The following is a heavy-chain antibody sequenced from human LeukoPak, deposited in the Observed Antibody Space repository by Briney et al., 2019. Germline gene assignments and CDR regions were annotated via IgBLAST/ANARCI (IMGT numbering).Heavy chain of an antibody. D-gene: IGHD4-17*01. J-gene: IGHJ4*02. CDR1: GFTFSSYG. CDR2: ISTSSIYI. Sequence: GGSLRLSCAASGFTFSSYGMHWVRQAPGKGLEWVSSISTSSIYIYYADSVKGRFTISRDNAKNSLYLQMNSLRAEDTAVYYCARNDYGDYDFDYWGQGTLVTVSS. V-gene: IGHV3-21*01. CDR3: ARNDYGDYDFDY.